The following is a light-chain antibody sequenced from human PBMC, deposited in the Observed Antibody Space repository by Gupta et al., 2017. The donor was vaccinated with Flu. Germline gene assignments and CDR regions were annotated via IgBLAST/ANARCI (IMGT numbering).Light chain of an antibody. CDR2: RVS. J-gene: IGKJ1*01. CDR1: QGLVYSDGNTY. CDR3: MQGALWPWT. Sequence: ISCSSRQGLVYSDGNTYLHWYQQRPGQAPRRLIYRVSYRESGVPDRFSGSGSGTDFTLKISRVEAEDVGVYYCMQGALWPWTFGQGTKVEIK. V-gene: IGKV2-30*01.